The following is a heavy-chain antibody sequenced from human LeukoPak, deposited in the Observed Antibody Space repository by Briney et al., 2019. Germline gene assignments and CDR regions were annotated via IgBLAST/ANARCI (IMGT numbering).Heavy chain of an antibody. V-gene: IGHV4-59*08. Sequence: SETLSLTCTVSGGSISSYYWSWIRQPPGKGLEWIGYIYYSGSTNYNPSLKSRVTISVDTSKNQFSLKLSSVTAADTAVYYCAARGHYGDPNWFDPWGQGTLVTVSS. CDR1: GGSISSYY. J-gene: IGHJ5*02. D-gene: IGHD4-17*01. CDR3: AARGHYGDPNWFDP. CDR2: IYYSGST.